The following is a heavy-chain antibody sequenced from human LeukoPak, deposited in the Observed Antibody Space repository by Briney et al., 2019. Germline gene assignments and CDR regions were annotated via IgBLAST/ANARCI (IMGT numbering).Heavy chain of an antibody. D-gene: IGHD2-2*01. V-gene: IGHV4-39*07. CDR2: INYSGST. CDR3: ASRGSYQLLRVRSGSHFDY. CDR1: GGSISSSTYY. J-gene: IGHJ4*02. Sequence: SEALSLTCTVSGGSISSSTYYWGWIRQPPGKGLEWIGSINYSGSTYYNPSLKSRVTISVDTSKNQFSLKLRFVTAADTAVYYCASRGSYQLLRVRSGSHFDYWGQGTLVTVSS.